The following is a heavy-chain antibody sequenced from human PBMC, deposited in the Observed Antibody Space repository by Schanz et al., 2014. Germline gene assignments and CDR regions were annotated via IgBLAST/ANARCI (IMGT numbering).Heavy chain of an antibody. J-gene: IGHJ6*02. D-gene: IGHD2-15*01. CDR3: AKGMGYCSGGTCYDYYYYGLDV. CDR2: IYASGAT. CDR1: GFTVSSDH. Sequence: EVQLVESGGGFVQPGGSLGLSCVVSGFTVSSDHMSWVRQAPGKGLEWVSTIYASGATYYADSVKGRFTMSRDNSKNTLYLQMNSLRAEDTAVYYCAKGMGYCSGGTCYDYYYYGLDVWGQGTTVTVSS. V-gene: IGHV3-66*01.